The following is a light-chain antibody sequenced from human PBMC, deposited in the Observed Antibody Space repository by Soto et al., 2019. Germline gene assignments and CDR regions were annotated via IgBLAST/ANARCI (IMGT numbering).Light chain of an antibody. V-gene: IGKV3-15*01. Sequence: EIVMTQSPATLSVSPGERATLSCRASQSVSSNLAWYQQKPGQAPRLLIYGASTRAIGIPARFSGSGSGTEFTLTISSLQSEDFAVYYCQQYNNWPFRTFGGGTKVEIK. CDR3: QQYNNWPFRT. CDR1: QSVSSN. CDR2: GAS. J-gene: IGKJ4*01.